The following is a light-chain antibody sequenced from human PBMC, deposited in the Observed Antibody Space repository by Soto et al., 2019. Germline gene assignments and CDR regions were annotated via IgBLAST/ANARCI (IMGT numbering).Light chain of an antibody. Sequence: IQMTQSPSTLSGSVGDRVTIACRASQTISSWLAWYQQKPGKAPKLLIYKASTLKSGVPSRFSGSGSGTEFTLTISSLQPDHFATYYCQHYNSYSEAFGQGTKVELK. CDR3: QHYNSYSEA. CDR1: QTISSW. CDR2: KAS. V-gene: IGKV1-5*03. J-gene: IGKJ1*01.